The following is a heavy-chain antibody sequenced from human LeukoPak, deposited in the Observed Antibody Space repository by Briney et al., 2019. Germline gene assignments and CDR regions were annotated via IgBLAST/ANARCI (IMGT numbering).Heavy chain of an antibody. V-gene: IGHV3-21*01. CDR3: ARSSSWYFDP. CDR2: ISSSSSYI. Sequence: GGSLRLSCAASGFTFSSYSMNWVRQAPGKGLEWVSSISSSSSYIYYADSVKGRFIISRDNAKNSLSLQMNSLRAEDTAVYYCARSSSWYFDPWGQGTLVTVSS. D-gene: IGHD6-13*01. CDR1: GFTFSSYS. J-gene: IGHJ5*02.